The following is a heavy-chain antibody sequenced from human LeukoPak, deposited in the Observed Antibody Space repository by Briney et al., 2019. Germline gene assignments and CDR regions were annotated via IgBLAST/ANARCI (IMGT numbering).Heavy chain of an antibody. CDR3: ARDSGSGSYSGY. Sequence: GGSLRLSCAASGFTLSSYWMHWVRQGPGKGLVWVSRINPDGSGTSHADSVKGRFTISRDNAKNTLYLQINSLRAEDTAVYYCARDSGSGSYSGYWGLGTLVTVSS. D-gene: IGHD3-10*01. CDR1: GFTLSSYW. CDR2: INPDGSGT. J-gene: IGHJ4*02. V-gene: IGHV3-74*01.